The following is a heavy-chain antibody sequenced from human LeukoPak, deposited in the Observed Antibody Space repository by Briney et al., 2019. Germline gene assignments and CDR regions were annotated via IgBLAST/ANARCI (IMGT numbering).Heavy chain of an antibody. V-gene: IGHV1-2*02. CDR2: INPNSGGT. D-gene: IGHD2-21*01. CDR1: GYTFTFYD. CDR3: ARVSISSWFDP. J-gene: IGHJ5*02. Sequence: ASVKLSCKASGYTFTFYDIQWVRQAAGQGMGWMGWINPNSGGTNYAQKFQSRVTMTRDTSISTAYMELSRLKSDDTAVYYCARVSISSWFDPWGQGTLVTVSS.